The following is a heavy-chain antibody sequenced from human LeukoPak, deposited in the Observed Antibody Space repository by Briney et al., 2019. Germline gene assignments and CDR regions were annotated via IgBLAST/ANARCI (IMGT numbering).Heavy chain of an antibody. J-gene: IGHJ4*02. CDR3: VSLVGALDKGDY. CDR1: GGSISSGDYY. D-gene: IGHD2-8*02. Sequence: PSETLSLTCTVSGGSISSGDYYWSWIRQPPGKGLEWIGYIYYSGSTYYNPSLKSRVTISVDKSKNQFSLKLSSVTAADTAVYYCVSLVGALDKGDYWGQGTLITVSS. CDR2: IYYSGST. V-gene: IGHV4-30-4*01.